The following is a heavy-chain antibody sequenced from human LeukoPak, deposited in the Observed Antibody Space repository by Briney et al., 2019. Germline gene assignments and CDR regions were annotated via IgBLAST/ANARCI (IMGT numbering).Heavy chain of an antibody. J-gene: IGHJ3*02. D-gene: IGHD3-22*01. CDR3: AQARGRFNDSGHHAFDI. CDR1: GFTFSTYA. V-gene: IGHV3-23*01. CDR2: ISGSGGST. Sequence: GGSLRLSCAASGFTFSTYAMSWVRQAPGKGLEWVSSISGSGGSTSYADSVKGRFIISRDNSRNTLYVQMNSLRAEDTAVYYCAQARGRFNDSGHHAFDIWGQGTMVTVSS.